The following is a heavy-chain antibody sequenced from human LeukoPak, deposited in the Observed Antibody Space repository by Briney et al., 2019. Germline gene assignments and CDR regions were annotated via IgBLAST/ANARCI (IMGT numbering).Heavy chain of an antibody. V-gene: IGHV1-58*02. Sequence: SVTVSRKASGFTFTISAMQWVRQARGPRLGWIGWIVVGSGNTNYAQKFQERVTITRDMSTSTAYMELNSLRSEDTAVYYCAAEDTGYWGQGTLVTVSS. CDR3: AAEDTGY. CDR1: GFTFTISA. D-gene: IGHD2-8*02. J-gene: IGHJ4*02. CDR2: IVVGSGNT.